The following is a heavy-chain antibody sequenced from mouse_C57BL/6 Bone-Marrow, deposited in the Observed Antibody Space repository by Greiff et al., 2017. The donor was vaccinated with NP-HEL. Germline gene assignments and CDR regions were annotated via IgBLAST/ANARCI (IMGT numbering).Heavy chain of an antibody. CDR3: TNYDYDEGFDY. CDR1: GFNIKDDY. J-gene: IGHJ3*01. Sequence: VQLQQSGAELVRPGASVKLSCTASGFNIKDDYMHWVKQRPEQGLEWIGWIDPDNGDTEYAPKFQGKATITADTSSNTAYMQLSSLTSEDAAVYYCTNYDYDEGFDYWGQGTLVTVSA. CDR2: IDPDNGDT. V-gene: IGHV14-4*01. D-gene: IGHD2-4*01.